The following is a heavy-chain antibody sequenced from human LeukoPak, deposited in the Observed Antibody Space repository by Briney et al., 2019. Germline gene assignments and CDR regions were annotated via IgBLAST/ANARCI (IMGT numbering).Heavy chain of an antibody. J-gene: IGHJ5*02. V-gene: IGHV4-39*01. D-gene: IGHD6-13*01. CDR3: ARHASIAATGTVWFDP. Sequence: WIRQPPGKGLEWIGSIYYSGSTYYNPSLKSRVTISVDTSKNQFSLKLSSVTAADTAVYYCARHASIAATGTVWFDPWGQGTLVTVSS. CDR2: IYYSGST.